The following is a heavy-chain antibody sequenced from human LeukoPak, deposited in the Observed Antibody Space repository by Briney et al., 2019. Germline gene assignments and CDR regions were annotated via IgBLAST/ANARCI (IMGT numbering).Heavy chain of an antibody. D-gene: IGHD2-21*02. Sequence: SVKVSCKASGDTFSNYAISWVRQAPGQGLEWMGGIIPIFGTAKYAQKFQGRVTITADTSTSTAYMELSSLRSEDTAVYYCARDPYSGADCYPNWFDPWGQGTLVTVSS. V-gene: IGHV1-69*06. CDR3: ARDPYSGADCYPNWFDP. CDR1: GDTFSNYA. J-gene: IGHJ5*02. CDR2: IIPIFGTA.